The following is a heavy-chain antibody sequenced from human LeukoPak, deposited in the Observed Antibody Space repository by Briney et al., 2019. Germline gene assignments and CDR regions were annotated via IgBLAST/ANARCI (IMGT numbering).Heavy chain of an antibody. Sequence: SETLSLTCSVSGGSINSYYWGWVRQSARKGLEWIGRIYTTGATHYSPSLKSRLTMSLDTSKNQISVKLMSVTAADTAVYYCGRQGYTASYYFVDYWSQGTLVTVSS. CDR3: GRQGYTASYYFVDY. J-gene: IGHJ4*02. D-gene: IGHD3-10*01. CDR1: GGSINSYY. V-gene: IGHV4-4*07. CDR2: IYTTGAT.